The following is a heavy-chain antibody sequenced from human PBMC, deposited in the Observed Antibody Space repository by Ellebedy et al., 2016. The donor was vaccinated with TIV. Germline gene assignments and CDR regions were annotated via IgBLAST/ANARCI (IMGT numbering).Heavy chain of an antibody. V-gene: IGHV3-73*01. CDR2: IRSKANSYAT. CDR3: TMPIIAAD. D-gene: IGHD6-25*01. CDR1: GFTFSGSA. Sequence: GESLKISXAASGFTFSGSAMHWVRQASGKGLEWVGRIRSKANSYATAYAASVKGRFTISRDDSKNTAYLQMNSLKTEDTAVYYCTMPIIAADWGQGTLVTVSS. J-gene: IGHJ4*02.